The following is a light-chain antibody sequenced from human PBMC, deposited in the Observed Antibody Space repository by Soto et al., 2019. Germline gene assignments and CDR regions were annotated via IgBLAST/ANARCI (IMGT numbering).Light chain of an antibody. Sequence: QPVLTQPPSVSGAPGQRVTISCTGSSSNIGAGYDVHWYQQLPGTAPKLLIYGNSNRPSGVPDRFSGSKSGTSASLAITGLQAEDEADCYCQSYDSSLSGWVFGGGTKLTVL. J-gene: IGLJ3*02. CDR3: QSYDSSLSGWV. V-gene: IGLV1-40*01. CDR1: SSNIGAGYD. CDR2: GNS.